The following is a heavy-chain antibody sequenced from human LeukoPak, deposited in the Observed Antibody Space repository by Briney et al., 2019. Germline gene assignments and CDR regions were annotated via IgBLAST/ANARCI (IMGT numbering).Heavy chain of an antibody. CDR2: IIPIFGTA. CDR1: GGTFSSYA. V-gene: IGHV1-69*13. D-gene: IGHD5-18*01. CDR3: ARDFGYSYGSFDY. Sequence: ASVKVSRKASGGTFSSYAISWVRQAPGQGLEWMGGIIPIFGTANYAHKFQGRVTITADESTSTAYMELSSLRSEDTAVYYCARDFGYSYGSFDYWGQGTLVTVSS. J-gene: IGHJ4*02.